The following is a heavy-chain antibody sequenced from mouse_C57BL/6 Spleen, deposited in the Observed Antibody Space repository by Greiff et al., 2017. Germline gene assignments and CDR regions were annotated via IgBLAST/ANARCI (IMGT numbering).Heavy chain of an antibody. D-gene: IGHD2-3*01. CDR3: ASDDGYYGYFDV. J-gene: IGHJ1*03. Sequence: EVQLQQSGPELVKPGASVKMSCKASGYTFTDYNMHWVKQSHGKSLEWIGYINPNNGGTSYNQKFKGKATLTVNKSSSTAYMELRSLTSEDSAVYYCASDDGYYGYFDVWGTVTTVTVSS. V-gene: IGHV1-22*01. CDR1: GYTFTDYN. CDR2: INPNNGGT.